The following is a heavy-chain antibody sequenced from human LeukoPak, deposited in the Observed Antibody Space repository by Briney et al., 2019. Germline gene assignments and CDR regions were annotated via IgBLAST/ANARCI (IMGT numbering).Heavy chain of an antibody. CDR3: ARLILWFGDDAFDI. V-gene: IGHV3-7*01. Sequence: GGSLRLSCAASGFRFNTYWLSWVRQAPGKGLEWVADIKEDGSEKYYVDSVKGRFTISRDNAKNSLYLQMNSLRAEDTAVYYCARLILWFGDDAFDIWGQGTMVTVSS. CDR1: GFRFNTYW. D-gene: IGHD3-10*01. CDR2: IKEDGSEK. J-gene: IGHJ3*02.